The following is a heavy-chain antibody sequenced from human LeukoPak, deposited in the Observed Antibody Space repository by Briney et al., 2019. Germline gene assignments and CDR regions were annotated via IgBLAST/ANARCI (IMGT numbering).Heavy chain of an antibody. Sequence: SETLSLTCTVSGGSISGSNYYWGWIRQPPGKGLEWIGTIYYSGSTYYSPSLKSRVTISIDTSKNHFSLKLTSVTAADTAVYYCARVPYYYGSGSFSHWGQGTLVTVSS. CDR1: GGSISGSNYY. CDR3: ARVPYYYGSGSFSH. J-gene: IGHJ4*02. V-gene: IGHV4-39*07. D-gene: IGHD3-10*01. CDR2: IYYSGST.